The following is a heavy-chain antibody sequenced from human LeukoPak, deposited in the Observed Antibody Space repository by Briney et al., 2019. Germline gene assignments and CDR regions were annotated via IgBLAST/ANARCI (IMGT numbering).Heavy chain of an antibody. CDR1: GFTFSSYG. D-gene: IGHD3-10*01. J-gene: IGHJ4*02. V-gene: IGHV3-30*18. Sequence: PGGSLRLSCAASGFTFSSYGMHWVRQAPGKGLEWVAVISYDGSNKYYADSVKGRFTISRDNSKNTLYLQMNSLRAEDTAVYYCAKDIGWFGESSPFGYWGQGTLVTVSS. CDR3: AKDIGWFGESSPFGY. CDR2: ISYDGSNK.